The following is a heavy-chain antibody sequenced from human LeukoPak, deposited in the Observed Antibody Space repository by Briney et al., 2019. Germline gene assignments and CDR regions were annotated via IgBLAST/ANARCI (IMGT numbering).Heavy chain of an antibody. Sequence: HSGGSLRLSCAASGFTFSSSAMSWVRQAPGKGLEWVSAISNNGGYTYYADSVQGRFTISRDNSKSTLCLQMNSLRAEDTAVYYCAKQLGYCSDGSCYFPYWGRGTLVTVSS. D-gene: IGHD2-15*01. V-gene: IGHV3-23*01. CDR3: AKQLGYCSDGSCYFPY. CDR1: GFTFSSSA. J-gene: IGHJ4*02. CDR2: ISNNGGYT.